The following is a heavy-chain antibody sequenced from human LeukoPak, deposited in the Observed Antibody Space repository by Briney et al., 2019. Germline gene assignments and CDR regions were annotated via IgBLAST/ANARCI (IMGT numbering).Heavy chain of an antibody. CDR3: ASQYCSGGSCSRNNWFDP. J-gene: IGHJ5*02. D-gene: IGHD2-15*01. CDR2: IYYSGST. V-gene: IGHV4-31*03. Sequence: SETLSLTCTVSGGSVSRGGYYWNWIRQHPGKGLEWIGYIYYSGSTYYNPSLKSRVTISVDTSKNQFSLKLSSVTAADTAVYYCASQYCSGGSCSRNNWFDPWGQGTLVTVSS. CDR1: GGSVSRGGYY.